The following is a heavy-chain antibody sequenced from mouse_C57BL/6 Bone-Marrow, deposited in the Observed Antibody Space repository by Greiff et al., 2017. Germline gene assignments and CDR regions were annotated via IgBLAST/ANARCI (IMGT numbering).Heavy chain of an antibody. D-gene: IGHD5-5*01. CDR3: ARIAPPHYRKGDWYFDV. Sequence: QVTLKECGPGILQPSQTLSLTCSFSGFSLSTFGMGVGWIRQPSGKGLEWLAHIWWDDDKYYNPALKSRLTISKDTSKNQVFLKIANVDTADTATYYCARIAPPHYRKGDWYFDVWGTGTTVTVSS. CDR1: GFSLSTFGMG. J-gene: IGHJ1*03. CDR2: IWWDDDK. V-gene: IGHV8-8*01.